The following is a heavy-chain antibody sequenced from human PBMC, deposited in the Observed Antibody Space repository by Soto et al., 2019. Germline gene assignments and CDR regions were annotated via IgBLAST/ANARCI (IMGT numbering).Heavy chain of an antibody. Sequence: GGSLRLSCAASGFTVSSNYMSWVRQAPGKGLEWVSVIYSGGSTYYADSVKGRFTISRHNSKNTLYLQMNSLRAEDTAVYYCAKDHYDFWSGHYYYYYGMDVWGQGTTVTVSS. J-gene: IGHJ6*02. V-gene: IGHV3-53*04. CDR3: AKDHYDFWSGHYYYYYGMDV. CDR1: GFTVSSNY. D-gene: IGHD3-3*01. CDR2: IYSGGST.